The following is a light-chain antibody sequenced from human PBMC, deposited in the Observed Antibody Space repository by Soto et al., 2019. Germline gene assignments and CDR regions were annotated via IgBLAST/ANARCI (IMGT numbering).Light chain of an antibody. J-gene: IGKJ1*01. Sequence: EIVLAQFPGTLSLSPGEIATLSCSASQSLHSSFLAWYQQKPGQAPRLLIYGASTRATGIPDRFSGSGSGTDFTLTIRRLEPEDSAVYYCQQYGSSPTWKCGQGTKGDIK. CDR2: GAS. V-gene: IGKV3-20*01. CDR3: QQYGSSPTWK. CDR1: QSLHSSF.